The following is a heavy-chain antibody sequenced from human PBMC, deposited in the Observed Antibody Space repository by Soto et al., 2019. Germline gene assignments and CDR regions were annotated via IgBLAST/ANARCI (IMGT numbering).Heavy chain of an antibody. J-gene: IGHJ6*02. CDR2: ISGYNGDT. Sequence: QGQLVQSGPEAKKPGASVKVSCKASGYTFSRYGISWVRQAPGQGLEWMGWISGYNGDTKYAQKVKGRVTMTIDTSMYTAYMELRSLTSDDTAIYYCAKNGQPPYYYYGMDVWGQGTTVTVSS. V-gene: IGHV1-18*01. CDR3: AKNGQPPYYYYGMDV. CDR1: GYTFSRYG. D-gene: IGHD2-8*01.